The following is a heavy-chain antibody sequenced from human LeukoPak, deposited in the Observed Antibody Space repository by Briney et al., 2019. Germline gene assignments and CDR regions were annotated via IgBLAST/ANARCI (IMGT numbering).Heavy chain of an antibody. Sequence: NPSETLSLTCTVSGDSISSYYFNWIRQPAGKGLEWLGRIYTSGTTYYNPSLKSRLTMSVGTSKNQFSLKLRSVTAADTALYFCALLGSSALDYWGQGVLVTVSS. CDR2: IYTSGTT. V-gene: IGHV4-4*07. D-gene: IGHD3-22*01. CDR1: GDSISSYY. J-gene: IGHJ4*02. CDR3: ALLGSSALDY.